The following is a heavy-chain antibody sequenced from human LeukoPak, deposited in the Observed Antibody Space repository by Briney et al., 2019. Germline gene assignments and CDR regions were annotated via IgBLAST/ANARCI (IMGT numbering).Heavy chain of an antibody. V-gene: IGHV3-23*01. CDR1: GFTFSKYA. CDR3: ARGSSSRHCSGTSCYIDP. CDR2: ISASGGST. J-gene: IGHJ5*02. Sequence: GGSLRLSCAASGFTFSKYAMQWVRQAPGKGLEWVSGISASGGSTFYAESVKGRFTISRDNSKNTLFLQMNTLRAEDTADYYCARGSSSRHCSGTSCYIDPWGQGTVVTVS. D-gene: IGHD2-2*02.